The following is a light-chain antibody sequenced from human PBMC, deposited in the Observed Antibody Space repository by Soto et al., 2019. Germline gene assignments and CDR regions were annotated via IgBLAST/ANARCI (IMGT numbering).Light chain of an antibody. CDR1: RSDVGASNY. CDR3: CSYKSSTPRYV. Sequence: QSVLTQPASVSGSPGQSITISCTGTRSDVGASNYVSWYQQHPDKAPKLMIHDVSNRPSGVSDRFSGSKSGFTASLTISGLQAEAEANYYYCSYKSSTPRYVVGTGTKLTV. J-gene: IGLJ1*01. CDR2: DVS. V-gene: IGLV2-14*03.